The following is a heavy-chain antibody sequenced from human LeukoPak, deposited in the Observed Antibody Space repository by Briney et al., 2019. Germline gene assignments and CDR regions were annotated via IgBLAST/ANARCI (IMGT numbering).Heavy chain of an antibody. CDR1: GFTFSSYA. Sequence: PGGSLRLSCAASGFTFSSYAMSWVRQAPGKGLEWVSGISGSGGSTYYADSVKGRFTIPRDNSKNRLYLQMNSLRAEDTAVYYCAKRPRGNYLDPFDYWGQGTLVTVSS. CDR3: AKRPRGNYLDPFDY. D-gene: IGHD3-10*01. V-gene: IGHV3-23*01. J-gene: IGHJ4*02. CDR2: ISGSGGST.